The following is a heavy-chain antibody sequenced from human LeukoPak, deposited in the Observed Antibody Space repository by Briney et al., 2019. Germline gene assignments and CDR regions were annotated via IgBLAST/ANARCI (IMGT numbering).Heavy chain of an antibody. Sequence: SETLSLTCTVSGGSVSSGSYYWSWIRQPPGKGLEWIGYIYYSGSTNYNPSLKSRVTISVDTSKNQFSLELSSVTAADTAVYYCARFTMVRGVIIPYFDYWGQGTLVTVSS. CDR3: ARFTMVRGVIIPYFDY. D-gene: IGHD3-10*01. J-gene: IGHJ4*02. V-gene: IGHV4-61*01. CDR2: IYYSGST. CDR1: GGSVSSGSYY.